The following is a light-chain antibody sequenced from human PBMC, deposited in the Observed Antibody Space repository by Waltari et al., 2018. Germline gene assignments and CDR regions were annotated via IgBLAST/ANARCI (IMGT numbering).Light chain of an antibody. V-gene: IGLV2-23*02. Sequence: QSALTQPASVSGSPGQWITVPCSGTNNAVGHYNSVSWYQQHPGKAPKLIIYDVTKRPSGISDRFSGSKSGSTASLTISGLLPEDEAHYFCCTYAGSSTYVFGGGTK. J-gene: IGLJ2*01. CDR3: CTYAGSSTYV. CDR1: NNAVGHYNS. CDR2: DVT.